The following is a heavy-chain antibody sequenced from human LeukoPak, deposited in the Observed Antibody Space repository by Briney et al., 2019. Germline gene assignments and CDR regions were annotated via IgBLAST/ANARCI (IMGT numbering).Heavy chain of an antibody. CDR1: GNYW. V-gene: IGHV3-74*01. Sequence: GGSLRLSCAASGNYWMHWVRQAPGKGLVWVSHINSDGSWTSHADSVKGRFTICKDNAKNTVYLQMNSLRAEDTAVYYCVSFYETYWGRGTLVTVSS. CDR3: VSFYETY. CDR2: INSDGSWT. J-gene: IGHJ4*02. D-gene: IGHD2/OR15-2a*01.